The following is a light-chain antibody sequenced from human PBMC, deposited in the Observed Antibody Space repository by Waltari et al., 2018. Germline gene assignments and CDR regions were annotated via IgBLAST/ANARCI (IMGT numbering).Light chain of an antibody. CDR3: SSYISSSTLEL. CDR1: SSYVGAYNY. V-gene: IGLV2-14*03. J-gene: IGLJ2*01. Sequence: QSALTLPASVSGSPGQPITIPCTEISSYVGAYNYVSRYQQHPGKAPKLMIFDVSIRPSGVSNRFSGSKSGNTASLTISGLQAEDEADYYCSSYISSSTLELFGGGTSLTVL. CDR2: DVS.